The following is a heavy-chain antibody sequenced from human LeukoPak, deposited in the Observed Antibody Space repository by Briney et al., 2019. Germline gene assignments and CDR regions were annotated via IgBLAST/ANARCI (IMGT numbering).Heavy chain of an antibody. J-gene: IGHJ4*02. Sequence: GGSLRLSCAASGFAVNTYVMHWVRQAPGEGPQWIAYFGISGTIYYADSVRSRFTISRDSAKNSLYLQMNGLRVDDTAIYYCAGYGVYPYWGQGTPVTVSS. CDR1: GFAVNTYV. V-gene: IGHV3-48*01. CDR2: FGISGTI. CDR3: AGYGVYPY. D-gene: IGHD5/OR15-5a*01.